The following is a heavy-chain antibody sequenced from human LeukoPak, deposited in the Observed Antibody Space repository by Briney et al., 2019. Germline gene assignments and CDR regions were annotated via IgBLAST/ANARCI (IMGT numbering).Heavy chain of an antibody. CDR2: ISHDGSNT. Sequence: PGRSLRLSCAASGFTLSNYHMHWFRQAPGKGLEWVAVISHDGSNTFYADSVQGRFIISRDKSKNTLNLQMNSLRAEDSAVYYCARIHGPTRAHYFFDYWGQGTLVTVSS. CDR1: GFTLSNYH. J-gene: IGHJ4*02. V-gene: IGHV3-33*01. D-gene: IGHD2-2*01. CDR3: ARIHGPTRAHYFFDY.